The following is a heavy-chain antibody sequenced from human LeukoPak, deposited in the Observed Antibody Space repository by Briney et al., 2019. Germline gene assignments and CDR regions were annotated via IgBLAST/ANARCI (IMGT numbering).Heavy chain of an antibody. V-gene: IGHV3-7*01. Sequence: PGGSLRLSCATSGFTITTYWMNWVRQAPGKGLEWVANIKQDGSEKYYVDSVKGRFTISRDNARNSLYLQMNSLRADDTAVYYCARGGGYAWDYWGQGTLVTVSS. J-gene: IGHJ4*02. D-gene: IGHD5-12*01. CDR2: IKQDGSEK. CDR3: ARGGGYAWDY. CDR1: GFTITTYW.